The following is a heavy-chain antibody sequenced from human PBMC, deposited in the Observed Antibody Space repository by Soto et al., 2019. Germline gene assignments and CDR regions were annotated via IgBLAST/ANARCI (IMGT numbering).Heavy chain of an antibody. CDR2: ISYDGSNK. V-gene: IGHV3-30-3*01. J-gene: IGHJ4*02. CDR3: ARDIGDPLGAGYYYDSSGPVGFDY. D-gene: IGHD3-22*01. CDR1: GFTFSSYA. Sequence: GGSLRLSCAASGFTFSSYAMHWVRQAPGKGLEWVAVISYDGSNKYYADSVKGRFTISRDNSKNTLYLQMNSLRAEDTAVYYCARDIGDPLGAGYYYDSSGPVGFDYWGQGTLVTVSS.